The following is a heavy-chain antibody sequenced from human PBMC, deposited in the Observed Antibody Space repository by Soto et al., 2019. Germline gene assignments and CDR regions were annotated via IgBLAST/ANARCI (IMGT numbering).Heavy chain of an antibody. J-gene: IGHJ6*02. CDR2: ISATGGST. Sequence: EVQLLESGGGLVQPGGSLRLSCAASGFSFSTYAMSWVRQAPGKGLEWVSVISATGGSTFYADSVKGRFTVSRDNSRNTLYLQMISLRVEDTAIYYCAKDLRTSNNYYDGMDVWGQGTTVTVSS. D-gene: IGHD2-8*01. CDR1: GFSFSTYA. CDR3: AKDLRTSNNYYDGMDV. V-gene: IGHV3-23*01.